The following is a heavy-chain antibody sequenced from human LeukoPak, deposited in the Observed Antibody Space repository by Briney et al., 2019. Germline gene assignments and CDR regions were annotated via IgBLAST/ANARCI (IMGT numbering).Heavy chain of an antibody. V-gene: IGHV4-39*01. D-gene: IGHD3-22*01. CDR1: GGSISSSSYY. Sequence: SETLSLTCTVSGGSISSSSYYWGWIRQPPGKGLEWIGSIYYSGSTYYNPSLKSRVTISVDTSKNQFSLKLSSVTAADTAVYYCARLSYDSSGYKYYFDYWGQGTLVTVSP. J-gene: IGHJ4*02. CDR2: IYYSGST. CDR3: ARLSYDSSGYKYYFDY.